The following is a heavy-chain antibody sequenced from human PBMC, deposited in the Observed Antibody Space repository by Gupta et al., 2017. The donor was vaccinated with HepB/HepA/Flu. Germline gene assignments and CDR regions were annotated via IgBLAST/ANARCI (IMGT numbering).Heavy chain of an antibody. D-gene: IGHD3-22*01. CDR2: INPNSGGT. J-gene: IGHJ6*02. Sequence: QVQLVQSGAEVKKPGASVKVSCKASGYTFTGSYMHWVRQAPGQGLEWMGWINPNSGGTNYAQKFQGWVTMTRDTYISTAYMELSRLRSDDTAVYYCARDYYDSSGNYGMDVWGQGTTVTVSS. CDR1: GYTFTGSY. CDR3: ARDYYDSSGNYGMDV. V-gene: IGHV1-2*04.